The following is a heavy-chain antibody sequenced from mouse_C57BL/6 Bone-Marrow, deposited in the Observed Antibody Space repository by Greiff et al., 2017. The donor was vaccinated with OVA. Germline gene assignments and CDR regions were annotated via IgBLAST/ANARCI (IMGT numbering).Heavy chain of an antibody. V-gene: IGHV5-17*01. J-gene: IGHJ1*03. D-gene: IGHD1-1*02. CDR1: GFTFSDYG. Sequence: EVKLVESGGGLVKSGGSLKLSCAASGFTFSDYGMHWVRQAPEKGLEWVAYISSGSSTIYYADTVKGRFTISRDNAKNTLFLQMTSLRSEDTAMYYCARPYYPWYFDVWGTGTTVTVSS. CDR2: ISSGSSTI. CDR3: ARPYYPWYFDV.